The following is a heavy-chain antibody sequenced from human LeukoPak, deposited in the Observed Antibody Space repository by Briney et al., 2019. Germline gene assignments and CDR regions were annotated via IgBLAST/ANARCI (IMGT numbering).Heavy chain of an antibody. CDR3: AREFLAAAYYFDY. D-gene: IGHD6-13*01. J-gene: IGHJ4*02. Sequence: PGGSLRLSCAASGFPFSSYWMSWVRQAPGKGLEWVANIRHDGSETYYVDSLRGRFTISRDNAKNLVYLQMSSLRAEDTAIYYCAREFLAAAYYFDYWGQGTLVTVSS. V-gene: IGHV3-7*01. CDR1: GFPFSSYW. CDR2: IRHDGSET.